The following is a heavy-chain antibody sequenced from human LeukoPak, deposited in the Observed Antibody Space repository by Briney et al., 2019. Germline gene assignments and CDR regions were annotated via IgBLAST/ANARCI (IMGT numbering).Heavy chain of an antibody. D-gene: IGHD3-22*01. CDR2: VNLQGST. Sequence: SETLSLTCGVSGGSITNTNYWTWVRQPPGKGLEWIGEVNLQGSTNYNPSLMGRVAISVDTSENHISLQLTSVTAADTAVYYCARHISSSDHFDYWGQGTLVTVSS. CDR3: ARHISSSDHFDY. V-gene: IGHV4-4*02. CDR1: GGSITNTNY. J-gene: IGHJ4*02.